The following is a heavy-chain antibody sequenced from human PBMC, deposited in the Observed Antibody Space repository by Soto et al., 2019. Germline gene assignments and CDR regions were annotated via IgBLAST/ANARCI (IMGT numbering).Heavy chain of an antibody. V-gene: IGHV4-4*07. D-gene: IGHD3-3*01. CDR3: VRDRSGYYTGGFDY. CDR1: GGSISNYY. CDR2: IYATGST. Sequence: LSLTCTVSGGSISNYYWSWIRQPAGRGLEWLGRIYATGSTNYNPSLKSRVTMSLDTSNNQFSLKLSSVTAADTAVYYCVRDRSGYYTGGFDYWSQGTLVTVSS. J-gene: IGHJ4*02.